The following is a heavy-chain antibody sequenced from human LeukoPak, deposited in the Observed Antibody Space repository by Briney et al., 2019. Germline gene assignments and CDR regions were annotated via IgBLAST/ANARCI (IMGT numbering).Heavy chain of an antibody. CDR1: GHTFTSSH. V-gene: IGHV1-46*01. D-gene: IGHD3-16*01. CDR3: AKDRGGSYTFDI. Sequence: ASVKVSCKASGHTFTSSHMHWVRQAPGQGLEWMGTINIGDGYTKYAQKFQGRVTITRDTSTSTLYMELSSLRSEDTAVYCCAKDRGGSYTFDIWGQGTMVTVSS. CDR2: INIGDGYT. J-gene: IGHJ3*02.